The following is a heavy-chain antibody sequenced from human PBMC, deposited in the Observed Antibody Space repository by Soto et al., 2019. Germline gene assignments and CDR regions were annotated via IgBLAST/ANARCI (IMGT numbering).Heavy chain of an antibody. CDR1: GGTFNNYA. D-gene: IGHD3-22*01. Sequence: ASVKVSCKASGGTFNNYAITWVRQAPGQGLEWMGGIVPIFGTPKYAQKFQGRVTITADKSTNMAYMELGSLRSEDTAVYFCAGDHYDSTGHDKYYHYVMEYWGQGTTVTVSS. V-gene: IGHV1-69*06. J-gene: IGHJ6*02. CDR2: IVPIFGTP. CDR3: AGDHYDSTGHDKYYHYVMEY.